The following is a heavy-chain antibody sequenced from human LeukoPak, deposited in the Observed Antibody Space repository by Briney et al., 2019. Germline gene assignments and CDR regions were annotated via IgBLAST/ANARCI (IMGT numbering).Heavy chain of an antibody. D-gene: IGHD4/OR15-4a*01. CDR2: IYTSGST. V-gene: IGHV4-61*02. CDR3: ARDGRSTYGSNLLDY. Sequence: SETLSLTCTVSGGSISSGSYYWSWIRQPAGKGLEWIGRIYTSGSTNYNPSLKSRVTISVDTSKNQFSLKLSSVTAADTAVYYCARDGRSTYGSNLLDYWGQGTLVTVSS. CDR1: GGSISSGSYY. J-gene: IGHJ4*02.